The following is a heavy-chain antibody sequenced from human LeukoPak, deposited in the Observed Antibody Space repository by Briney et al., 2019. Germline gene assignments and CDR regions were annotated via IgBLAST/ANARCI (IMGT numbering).Heavy chain of an antibody. CDR1: GFTFSTYS. Sequence: KAGGSLRLSCAASGFTFSTYSMNWVRQAPGKGLEWVSSISGTSSYIYYADSVKGRFTISRDNAKNSLSLQMNSLRAEDTAVYYCATYSSLNRREFQYWGQGTLLTVSS. J-gene: IGHJ1*01. V-gene: IGHV3-21*01. CDR3: ATYSSLNRREFQY. D-gene: IGHD3-22*01. CDR2: ISGTSSYI.